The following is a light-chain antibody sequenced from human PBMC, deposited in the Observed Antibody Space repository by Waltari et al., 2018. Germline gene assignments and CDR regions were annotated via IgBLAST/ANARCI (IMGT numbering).Light chain of an antibody. V-gene: IGKV1-12*01. CDR2: DAS. Sequence: DIQMTQSPSSVSASVGDRVTITCRASRDISRWLAWYQQKPGKAPKFLIYDASILLSGVPSRFSGSGSGTDFTLIISSLQPEDSATYYCQQSYSTPLTYGGGTKVEIK. CDR3: QQSYSTPLT. J-gene: IGKJ4*01. CDR1: RDISRW.